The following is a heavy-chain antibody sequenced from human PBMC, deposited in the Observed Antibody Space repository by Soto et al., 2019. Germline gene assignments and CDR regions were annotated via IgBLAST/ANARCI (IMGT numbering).Heavy chain of an antibody. CDR2: IYYSGST. V-gene: IGHV4-31*03. J-gene: IGHJ4*02. Sequence: ASETLSLTCTVSGGSISSGGYYWSWIRQHPGKGLEWIGYIYYSGSTYYNPSLKSRVTISVDTSKNQFSLKLSSVTAADTAVYYCARELNSYSSSQPTSDYWGQGTLVTVSS. D-gene: IGHD6-6*01. CDR3: ARELNSYSSSQPTSDY. CDR1: GGSISSGGYY.